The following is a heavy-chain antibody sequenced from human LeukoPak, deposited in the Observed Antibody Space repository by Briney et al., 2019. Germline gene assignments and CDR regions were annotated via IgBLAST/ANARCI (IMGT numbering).Heavy chain of an antibody. CDR1: GFTFSSYD. D-gene: IGHD3-3*01. CDR2: ISYDEANK. CDR3: ASDFWSGYYSFDY. V-gene: IGHV3-30*04. J-gene: IGHJ4*02. Sequence: GGSLRLSCAASGFTFSSYDMHWVRQAPGKGLEWVAHISYDEANKFYADSVQGRFTISRDNAKNSLYLQMNSLRAEDTAVYYCASDFWSGYYSFDYWGQGTLVTVSS.